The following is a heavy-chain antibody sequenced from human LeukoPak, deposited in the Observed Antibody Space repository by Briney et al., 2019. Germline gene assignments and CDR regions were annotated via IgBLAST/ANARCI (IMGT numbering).Heavy chain of an antibody. V-gene: IGHV4-61*02. CDR2: IYTTGST. J-gene: IGHJ5*02. D-gene: IGHD3-10*01. Sequence: SETLSLTCTVSGGSISSGSYYWNWIRQPAGKGLEWIGRIYTTGSTNYNPSLKSRVTISVDTSKNQFSLKLSSVTAADTAVYYCARHTPFNYYGSGSNRAWFDPWGQGTLVTVSS. CDR1: GGSISSGSYY. CDR3: ARHTPFNYYGSGSNRAWFDP.